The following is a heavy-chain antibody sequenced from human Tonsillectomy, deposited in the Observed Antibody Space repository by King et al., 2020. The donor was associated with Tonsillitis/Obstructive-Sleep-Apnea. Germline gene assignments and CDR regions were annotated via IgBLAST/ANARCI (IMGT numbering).Heavy chain of an antibody. CDR3: ARSIRCSGGSCYTS. D-gene: IGHD2-15*01. Sequence: HVQLQQWGAGLLKPSETLSLTCAVYGGSFSGYYWSWIRQPPGKGLEWIGEINHSGSTNYNPSLKSRVTISVDTSKNQFSLKLSSVTAADTAVYYCARSIRCSGGSCYTSWGQGTLVTVSS. CDR1: GGSFSGYY. J-gene: IGHJ5*02. V-gene: IGHV4-34*01. CDR2: INHSGST.